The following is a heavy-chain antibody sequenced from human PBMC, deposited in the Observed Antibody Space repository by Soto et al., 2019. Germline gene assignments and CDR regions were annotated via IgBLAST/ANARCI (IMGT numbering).Heavy chain of an antibody. V-gene: IGHV1-2*02. J-gene: IGHJ5*02. CDR1: GYTFTGYY. D-gene: IGHD2-2*02. CDR2: INPNSGGT. Sequence: GASVKVSCKASGYTFTGYYMHGVRQAPGQGLEWMGWINPNSGGTNYAQKFQGRVAMTRDTSIGTAYMELSRLRSDDTAVYYCARGSNGCSSTRCSTSWFDPAGQEPLVTV. CDR3: ARGSNGCSSTRCSTSWFDP.